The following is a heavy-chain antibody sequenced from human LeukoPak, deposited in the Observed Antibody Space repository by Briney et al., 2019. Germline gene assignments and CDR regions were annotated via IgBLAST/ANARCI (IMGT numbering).Heavy chain of an antibody. CDR3: ARFSVGGRYDFDY. CDR2: INPSGGRT. V-gene: IGHV1-46*01. Sequence: ASVKVSCKASGYTFTNYYIHWVRQAPGQGLEWVGMINPSGGRTSYAQRFQGRVTVTTDTSTSTVYMQLSSLASVDTAVYYCARFSVGGRYDFDYWGQGTLVTVSS. CDR1: GYTFTNYY. D-gene: IGHD3-9*01. J-gene: IGHJ4*02.